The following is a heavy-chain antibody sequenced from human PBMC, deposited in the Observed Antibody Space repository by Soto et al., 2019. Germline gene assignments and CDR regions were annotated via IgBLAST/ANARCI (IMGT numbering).Heavy chain of an antibody. J-gene: IGHJ4*02. D-gene: IGHD2-15*01. CDR1: GGSISSYY. V-gene: IGHV4-59*01. Sequence: QVQLQESGPGLVKPSETLSLTCTVSGGSISSYYWSWIRQPPGKGLEWIGYIYYSGSTNYNPSLKSRVTISVDTSKNQFSLTLSSVTAADTAVYYCAREGCSGGSCYSYFDYWGQGTLVTGSS. CDR2: IYYSGST. CDR3: AREGCSGGSCYSYFDY.